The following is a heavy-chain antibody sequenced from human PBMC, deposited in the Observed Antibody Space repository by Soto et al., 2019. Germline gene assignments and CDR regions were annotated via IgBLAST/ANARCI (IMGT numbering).Heavy chain of an antibody. Sequence: TSETLSLTCAVSGGSISSSNWWGWVRQPPGKGLEGVGGIYHSGGTNYNPSLKSRVTISVDKSKNQFSLKLSSVTAADTAVYYCARASVSKNMGLRQSMVRGVNYRSTNYGMDVWGQGTTVTVSS. D-gene: IGHD3-10*01. J-gene: IGHJ6*02. V-gene: IGHV4-4*02. CDR3: ARASVSKNMGLRQSMVRGVNYRSTNYGMDV. CDR2: IYHSGGT. CDR1: GGSISSSNW.